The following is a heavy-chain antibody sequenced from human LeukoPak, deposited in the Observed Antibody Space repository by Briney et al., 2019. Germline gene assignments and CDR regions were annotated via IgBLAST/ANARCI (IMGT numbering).Heavy chain of an antibody. V-gene: IGHV3-30*02. CDR1: GFTFSSYG. D-gene: IGHD3-22*01. CDR3: AKDPTHYRVWDYYETIGLSY. J-gene: IGHJ4*02. CDR2: IRYDGSNK. Sequence: GGSLRLSCAASGFTFSSYGMHWFRQAPGKGLEWVAFIRYDGSNKYYADSVKGRFTISRDNSKNTLNLQMNSLRAEDTAVYYCAKDPTHYRVWDYYETIGLSYWGQGTLVTVSS.